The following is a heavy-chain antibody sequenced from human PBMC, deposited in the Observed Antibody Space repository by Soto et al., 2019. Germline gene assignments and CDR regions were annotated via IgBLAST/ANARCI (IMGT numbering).Heavy chain of an antibody. Sequence: GGSLRLSCAASGFTFSSYDMHWVRQATGKGLEWVSAIGTAGDTYYPGSVKGRFTISRENAKKSLYLKMNSLRAGDTAVYYCDRFGEQRTSGYYGMDVWGQGTTVTVS. CDR3: DRFGEQRTSGYYGMDV. D-gene: IGHD3-10*01. CDR1: GFTFSSYD. J-gene: IGHJ6*02. V-gene: IGHV3-13*01. CDR2: IGTAGDT.